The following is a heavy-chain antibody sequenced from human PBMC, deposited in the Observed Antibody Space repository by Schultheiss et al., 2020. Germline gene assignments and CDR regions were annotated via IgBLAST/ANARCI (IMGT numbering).Heavy chain of an antibody. J-gene: IGHJ6*02. CDR1: GGSLNSYY. CDR2: INSGGST. D-gene: IGHD5-12*01. V-gene: IGHV4-59*01. CDR3: ARDVLGVTSEGYVYYGMDV. Sequence: SETLSLTCTVSGGSLNSYYWSWIRQPPGKGLEWIGYINSGGSTNYNPSLKSRLTLSVDTSKNHFSLRLTSVTAADTAVYYCARDVLGVTSEGYVYYGMDVWGRGTTVTVSS.